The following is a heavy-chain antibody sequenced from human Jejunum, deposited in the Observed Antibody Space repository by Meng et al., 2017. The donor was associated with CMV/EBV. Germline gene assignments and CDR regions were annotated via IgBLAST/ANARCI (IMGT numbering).Heavy chain of an antibody. V-gene: IGHV4-34*01. Sequence: SLSGYYWSWVRQSPEKRLEWIGEINYSERTFYNPSVKSRDSISVDTSKNQFSLRLSSVTAADTAVYFCARGYLGFCTSSTCLPNPWGQGTLVTVSS. J-gene: IGHJ5*02. D-gene: IGHD2-2*01. CDR1: SLSGYY. CDR3: ARGYLGFCTSSTCLPNP. CDR2: INYSERT.